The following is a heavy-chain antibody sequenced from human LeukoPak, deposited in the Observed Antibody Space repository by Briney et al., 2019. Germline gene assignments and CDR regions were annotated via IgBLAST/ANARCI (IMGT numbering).Heavy chain of an antibody. Sequence: PGGSLRLSCAASGFTFSTYWMHWVRQAPGRGLVWVSRINSDGSSTNYADSVKGRFTISRDNAKNTLYLQMNSLRAEDTAVYYCARRNLRSGSSPGFDPWGQGTLVTVSS. CDR1: GFTFSTYW. D-gene: IGHD3-10*01. J-gene: IGHJ5*02. CDR2: INSDGSST. CDR3: ARRNLRSGSSPGFDP. V-gene: IGHV3-74*01.